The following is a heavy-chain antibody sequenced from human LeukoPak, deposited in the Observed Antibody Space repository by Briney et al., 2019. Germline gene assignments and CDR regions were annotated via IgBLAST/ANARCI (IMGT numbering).Heavy chain of an antibody. J-gene: IGHJ5*02. Sequence: SVKVSCKASGGTFSSYAISWVRQAPGQGLEWMGGIIPIFGTANYAQKFQGRVTITADESTSTAYMELSSLRSEDTAVYYCARTDIAAAGNWFDPWGQGTQVTVSS. D-gene: IGHD6-13*01. CDR2: IIPIFGTA. CDR1: GGTFSSYA. CDR3: ARTDIAAAGNWFDP. V-gene: IGHV1-69*13.